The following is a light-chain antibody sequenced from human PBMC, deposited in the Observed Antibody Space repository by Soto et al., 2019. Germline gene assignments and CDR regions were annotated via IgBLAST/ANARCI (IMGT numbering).Light chain of an antibody. CDR3: QEYKSAT. Sequence: DIQMTQSPSTLSASVGDRVTITCRASQSISDWLAWYQQKPGKAPNLLIYDASTLQSGVPSRFSGSGSGTEFTLTISSLQPDDFATYYCQEYKSATFGQGTK. CDR1: QSISDW. V-gene: IGKV1-5*01. CDR2: DAS. J-gene: IGKJ2*01.